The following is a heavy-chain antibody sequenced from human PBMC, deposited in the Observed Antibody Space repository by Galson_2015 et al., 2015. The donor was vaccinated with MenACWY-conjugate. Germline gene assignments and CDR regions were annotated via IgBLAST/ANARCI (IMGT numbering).Heavy chain of an antibody. J-gene: IGHJ6*02. CDR1: GDSVSRSRAA. Sequence: CAISGDSVSRSRAAWNWIRQSPSRALEWLGRTYFRFKWFNDYAESVKSRITIEADTSKNQFSLHLNSVTPDDTAVYYCTTGDGNNWRRRAASRSYSNGMDVWGQGTAVTVSS. CDR3: TTGDGNNWRRRAASRSYSNGMDV. CDR2: TYFRFKWFN. D-gene: IGHD5-24*01. V-gene: IGHV6-1*01.